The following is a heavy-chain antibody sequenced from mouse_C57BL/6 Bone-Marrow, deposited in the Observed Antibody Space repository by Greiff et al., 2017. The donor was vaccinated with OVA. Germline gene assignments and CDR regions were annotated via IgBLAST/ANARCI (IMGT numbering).Heavy chain of an antibody. Sequence: VQLQQSGPELVKPGASVKISCKASGYTFTDYYMNWVKQSHGKSLEWIGDINPNNGGTSYNQKFKGKATLTVDKSSSTAYMELRSLTSEDSAVYYCARNDHAYWGQGTLVTVSA. V-gene: IGHV1-26*01. J-gene: IGHJ3*01. CDR3: ARNDHAY. CDR1: GYTFTDYY. CDR2: INPNNGGT.